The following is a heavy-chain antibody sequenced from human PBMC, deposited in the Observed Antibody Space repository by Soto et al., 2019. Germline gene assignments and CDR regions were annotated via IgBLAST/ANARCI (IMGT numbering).Heavy chain of an antibody. D-gene: IGHD3-3*01. Sequence: QVQLVESGGGVVQPGRSLRLCCAASGFTFSSYGMHWVRQAPGKGLEWVAVIWYDGSNKYYADSVKGRFTISRDNSKNTLYLQMNSLRAEDTAVYYCARDYDFWRGGFDYWGQGTLVTVSS. CDR2: IWYDGSNK. CDR1: GFTFSSYG. J-gene: IGHJ4*02. CDR3: ARDYDFWRGGFDY. V-gene: IGHV3-33*01.